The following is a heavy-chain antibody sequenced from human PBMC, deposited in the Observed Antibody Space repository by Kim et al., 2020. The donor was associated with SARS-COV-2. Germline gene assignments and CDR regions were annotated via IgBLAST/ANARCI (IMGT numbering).Heavy chain of an antibody. V-gene: IGHV3-30*18. CDR1: EFTFSSYG. D-gene: IGHD3-22*01. CDR3: AKDVDYYDSSGYYY. Sequence: GGSLRLSCAASEFTFSSYGMHWVRQAPGKGLEWVAVISYDGSNKYYADSVKGRFTISRDNSKNTLYLQMNSLRAEDTAVYYCAKDVDYYDSSGYYYWGQG. J-gene: IGHJ4*02. CDR2: ISYDGSNK.